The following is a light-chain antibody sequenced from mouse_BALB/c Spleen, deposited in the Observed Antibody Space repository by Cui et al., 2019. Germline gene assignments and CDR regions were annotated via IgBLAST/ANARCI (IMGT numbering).Light chain of an antibody. CDR2: AAT. J-gene: IGKJ2*01. CDR1: RTIGKY. Sequence: DVQITHSPTYLCASLGEIVTTTSLASRTIGKYLAWYKQKPGKSPQLLVYAATSLADGVPSRFSGSGSGTKFSFKINSLQAEDFVSYYCQQLYSTPHTFGGGTKLEIK. V-gene: IGKV12-98*01. CDR3: QQLYSTPHT.